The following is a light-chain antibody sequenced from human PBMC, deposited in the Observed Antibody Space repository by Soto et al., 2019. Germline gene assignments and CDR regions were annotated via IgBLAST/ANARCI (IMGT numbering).Light chain of an antibody. V-gene: IGKV3-15*01. CDR2: GAS. J-gene: IGKJ1*01. CDR3: QQYNKWPQT. Sequence: DIVMTQSPATLSVSPGERATLSCRASQSIRTDLAWYQQKSGQGPRLLISGASTRATGIPARFSGSGSGTEFTLTISSLQSEDFAVYYCQQYNKWPQTFGQGTKVDI. CDR1: QSIRTD.